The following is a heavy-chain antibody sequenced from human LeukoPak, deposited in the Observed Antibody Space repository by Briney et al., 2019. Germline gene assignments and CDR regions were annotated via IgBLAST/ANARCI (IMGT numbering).Heavy chain of an antibody. CDR2: ISAYNGNT. CDR3: ARADSSSWYAAPPGY. D-gene: IGHD6-13*01. J-gene: IGHJ4*02. V-gene: IGHV1-18*01. Sequence: ASVKVSCKAPGGTFSSYAISWVRQAPGQGLEWMGWISAYNGNTNYAQKLQGRVTMTTDTSTSTAYMELRSLRSDDTAVYYCARADSSSWYAAPPGYWGQGTLVTVSS. CDR1: GGTFSSYA.